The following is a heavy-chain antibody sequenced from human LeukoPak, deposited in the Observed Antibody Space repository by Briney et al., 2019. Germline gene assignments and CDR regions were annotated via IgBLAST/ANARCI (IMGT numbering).Heavy chain of an antibody. CDR1: GFTFSSYS. Sequence: PGGSLRLSCAASGFTFSSYSMNWVRQAPGKGLEWVSYISSSSSYIYYADSVKGRFTISRDNAKNSLYLQMNSLRAEDTAVYYCARDSRGYSYGHEFYVAFDIWGQGTMVTVSS. D-gene: IGHD5-18*01. V-gene: IGHV3-21*05. CDR3: ARDSRGYSYGHEFYVAFDI. J-gene: IGHJ3*02. CDR2: ISSSSSYI.